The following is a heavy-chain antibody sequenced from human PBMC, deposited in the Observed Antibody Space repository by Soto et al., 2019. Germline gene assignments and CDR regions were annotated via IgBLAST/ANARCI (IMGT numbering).Heavy chain of an antibody. CDR3: ARRTWNRTFDF. Sequence: KLPCKSAGYTLSSYAIHRLIQATGQRLEGMGWINAGYGNTKSSQKFQDRVTISRDTSASTAYMELTSLRSEYTSVDYCARRTWNRTFDFWGKGTLDTGTS. CDR1: GYTLSSYA. CDR2: INAGYGNT. V-gene: IGHV1-3*01. D-gene: IGHD1-1*01. J-gene: IGHJ4*02.